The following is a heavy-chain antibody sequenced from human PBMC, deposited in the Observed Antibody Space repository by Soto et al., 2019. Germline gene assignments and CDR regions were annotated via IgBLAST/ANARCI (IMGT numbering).Heavy chain of an antibody. V-gene: IGHV5-51*01. CDR2: IYPDDSDT. J-gene: IGHJ4*02. CDR3: ARRPCTTNNCRFDS. D-gene: IGHD2-8*01. Sequence: DVQLVQSGPEVRLPGQSLSISCKGSGYDFNTYWIGWVRQTPGRGLELVGIIYPDDSDTRYSPSFQGQVTISADKSISTAYLRWTSLKPSDTGIYYCARRPCTTNNCRFDSWGQGALVDVSS. CDR1: GYDFNTYW.